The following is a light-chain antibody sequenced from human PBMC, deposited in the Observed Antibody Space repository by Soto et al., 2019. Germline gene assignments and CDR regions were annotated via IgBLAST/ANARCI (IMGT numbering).Light chain of an antibody. V-gene: IGKV3-20*01. Sequence: ENVLTQSPGTLSLSPGERATLSCRASQSVSSSHLAWYQQKPGQAPRLLMYGASSRATGIPDRFSGGGSGADFTLTISRLEPEDFGVYYCQQYGSTPLTFGGGTKVDIK. CDR2: GAS. J-gene: IGKJ4*01. CDR1: QSVSSSH. CDR3: QQYGSTPLT.